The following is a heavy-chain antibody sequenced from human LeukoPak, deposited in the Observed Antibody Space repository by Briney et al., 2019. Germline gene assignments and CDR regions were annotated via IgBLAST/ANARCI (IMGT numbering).Heavy chain of an antibody. CDR3: ARRDYYSGSYVDY. Sequence: GGSLRLSCAASGFTLSSYGMMWVRQAPGKGLEWASGISGSGGSTYYADSVKGRFTISRDNSKNTLYLQVNSLRVEDTALYYCARRDYYSGSYVDYWGQGTLVTVSS. J-gene: IGHJ4*02. CDR1: GFTLSSYG. D-gene: IGHD3-10*01. CDR2: ISGSGGST. V-gene: IGHV3-23*01.